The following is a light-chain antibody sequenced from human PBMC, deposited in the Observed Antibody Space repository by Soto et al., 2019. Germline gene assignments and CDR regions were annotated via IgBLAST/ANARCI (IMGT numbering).Light chain of an antibody. Sequence: QSALTQPASVSGSPGQSITISCTGTSSDVGGYNYVSWYQQHPGKAPKLMIDEVSNRPSGVSNRFSGYKSGNTASLTISGLQAEDEADYYCSSYTSSSIDYVFGPGTKVTVL. CDR1: SSDVGGYNY. V-gene: IGLV2-14*01. CDR3: SSYTSSSIDYV. CDR2: EVS. J-gene: IGLJ1*01.